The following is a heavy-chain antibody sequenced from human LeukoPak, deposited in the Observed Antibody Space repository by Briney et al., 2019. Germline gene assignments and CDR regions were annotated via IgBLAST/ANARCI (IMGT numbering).Heavy chain of an antibody. D-gene: IGHD3-22*01. V-gene: IGHV4-38-2*02. J-gene: IGHJ5*02. CDR3: ARGVDRSGYQYKGFDP. Sequence: PSETLSLTCTVSGYSISSGYYWGWIRQPAGKGLEWIGRIYGSGSTHYNPSLKSRLTISVDTSKNQFSLKLSSVTAADTAVYYCARGVDRSGYQYKGFDPWGQGTLVTVSS. CDR1: GYSISSGYY. CDR2: IYGSGST.